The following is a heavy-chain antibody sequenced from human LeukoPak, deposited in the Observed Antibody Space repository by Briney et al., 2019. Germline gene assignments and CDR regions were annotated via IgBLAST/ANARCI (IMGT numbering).Heavy chain of an antibody. CDR1: GGSFSGYY. D-gene: IGHD2-2*01. J-gene: IGHJ4*02. CDR2: INHSGST. CDR3: ARYCSSTSCHYFDY. V-gene: IGHV4-34*01. Sequence: SETLSLTCVVYGGSFSGYYWSWIRQPPGKGLEWIGEINHSGSTNYNPSLKSRVTISVDTSKNQFSLKLSSVTAADTAVYYCARYCSSTSCHYFDYWGQGTLVTVSS.